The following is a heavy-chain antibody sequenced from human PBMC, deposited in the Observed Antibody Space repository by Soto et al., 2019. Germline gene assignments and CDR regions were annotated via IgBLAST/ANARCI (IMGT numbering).Heavy chain of an antibody. CDR2: ISYDGSNK. CDR1: GFTFSSYG. CDR3: AKDRERLYYGMDV. J-gene: IGHJ6*02. V-gene: IGHV3-30*18. Sequence: GGSLRLSCAASGFTFSSYGMHWVRQAPGKGLEWVAVISYDGSNKYYADSVKGRFTISRDNSKNTLYLQMNSLRAEDTAVYYCAKDRERLYYGMDVWGQGTTVTVSS.